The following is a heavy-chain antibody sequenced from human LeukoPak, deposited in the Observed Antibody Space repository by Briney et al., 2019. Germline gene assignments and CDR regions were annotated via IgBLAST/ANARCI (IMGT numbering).Heavy chain of an antibody. J-gene: IGHJ4*02. CDR1: GFTFSSYA. D-gene: IGHD3-10*01. CDR3: ARDQRSYYGSGSYYRLGY. V-gene: IGHV3-30*04. Sequence: GGSLRLSCAASGFTFSSYAMQWVRQAPGKGLGWVAVISYDGSNKYYADSVKGRFTISRDNSKNTLYLQMNRLRAEDTAVYYCARDQRSYYGSGSYYRLGYWGQGTLVTVSS. CDR2: ISYDGSNK.